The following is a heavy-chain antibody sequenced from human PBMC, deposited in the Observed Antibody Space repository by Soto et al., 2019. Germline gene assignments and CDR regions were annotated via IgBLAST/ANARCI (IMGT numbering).Heavy chain of an antibody. CDR1: GDSVSSESAG. Sequence: SQTLSLTCAISGDSVSSESAGWNWIRQSPSRGLEWLGRTYYRSTWNTDYAVSVKSRITINVDTSKNQFSLQLTSVTPEDTAVYYCARYVRGVLFDFWGQGTVVTVS. J-gene: IGHJ4*02. CDR2: TYYRSTWNT. V-gene: IGHV6-1*01. D-gene: IGHD3-10*02. CDR3: ARYVRGVLFDF.